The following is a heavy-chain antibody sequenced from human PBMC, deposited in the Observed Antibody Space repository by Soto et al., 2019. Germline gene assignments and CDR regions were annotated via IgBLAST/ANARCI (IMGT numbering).Heavy chain of an antibody. CDR1: GFTFSNYA. D-gene: IGHD6-6*01. Sequence: GGSPRLSCAASGFTFSNYAMSWVRQAPGKGLEWVAAIRVGVGNTYYADSVKGRFTISRDNSKNTLNLQMNSLRAEDTAVYYYAKVDSTSGLPGYCDDWGQRTLVIGSS. CDR3: AKVDSTSGLPGYCDD. J-gene: IGHJ4*02. CDR2: IRVGVGNT. V-gene: IGHV3-23*01.